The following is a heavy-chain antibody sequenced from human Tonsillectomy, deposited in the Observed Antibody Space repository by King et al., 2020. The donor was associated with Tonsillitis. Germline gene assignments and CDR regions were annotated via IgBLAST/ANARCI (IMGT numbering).Heavy chain of an antibody. V-gene: IGHV3-43*01. CDR3: AKDSGYCRGGSCSYTWYFDL. CDR1: GFTFDDYT. Sequence: VQLVESGGVVIQPGGSLRLSCAASGFTFDDYTMHWVRQAPGKGLEWVSLISWDGDSTYYADSVKGRFTISRDNSKNSLYLQMNSLRTEDTALYYCAKDSGYCRGGSCSYTWYFDLWGRGTLVTVSS. J-gene: IGHJ2*01. D-gene: IGHD2-15*01. CDR2: ISWDGDST.